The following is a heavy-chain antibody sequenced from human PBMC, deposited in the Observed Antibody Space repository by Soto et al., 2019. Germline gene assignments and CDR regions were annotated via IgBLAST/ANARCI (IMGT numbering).Heavy chain of an antibody. J-gene: IGHJ4*02. D-gene: IGHD2-15*01. CDR3: ARQYCSGGSCYTLDY. V-gene: IGHV1-18*01. Sequence: VASVKVSCKASGYTFTSYGISWVRQAPGQGLEWMGWISAYNGNTNYAQKLQGRVTMTRDTSTSTVYMELSSLRSEDTAVYYCARQYCSGGSCYTLDYWGQGTLVTVSS. CDR2: ISAYNGNT. CDR1: GYTFTSYG.